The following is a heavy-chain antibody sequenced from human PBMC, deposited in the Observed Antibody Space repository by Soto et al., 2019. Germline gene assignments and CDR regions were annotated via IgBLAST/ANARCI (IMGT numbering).Heavy chain of an antibody. CDR1: GHTFTGHH. CDR2: IDLDSSHT. V-gene: IGHV1-2*02. Sequence: QVQLVQSGPEVKMPGASVKVSCKASGHTFTGHHMHWVRQAPGQGLEWMAYIDLDSSHTKYAQRFQSRVTTTRDMSITTAYMELSGLRSDDTALYYCGLEPTGTGGFDYWGQGTLLTVSS. J-gene: IGHJ4*02. D-gene: IGHD7-27*01. CDR3: GLEPTGTGGFDY.